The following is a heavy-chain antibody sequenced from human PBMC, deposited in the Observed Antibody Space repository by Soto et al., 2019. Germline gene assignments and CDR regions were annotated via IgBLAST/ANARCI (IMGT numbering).Heavy chain of an antibody. CDR2: IHYSGST. V-gene: IGHV4-61*01. CDR3: TRGGDPYKTGH. D-gene: IGHD2-21*01. Sequence: SETLSLTCTVPGGSVNIGTCYWSWIRQPPGKGLEWIGFIHYSGSTNYNPSLKGRVTMSVDTSKNQFSLKLTSVNTADTAIYYCTRGGDPYKTGHWGQGTLVTVSS. J-gene: IGHJ4*02. CDR1: GGSVNIGTCY.